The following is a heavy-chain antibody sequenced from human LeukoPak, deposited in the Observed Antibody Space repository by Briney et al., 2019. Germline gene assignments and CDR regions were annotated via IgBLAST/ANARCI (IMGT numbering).Heavy chain of an antibody. Sequence: PGGSLRLSCAASGFTFSNSWMTWVRQAPGKGLEWVASMIGDGSEIHYVDSVKGRFTISRDNAKNSLYLQMNSLTAEDTAVYYCARYGDYLDYWGQGTVVTVSS. CDR2: MIGDGSEI. CDR1: GFTFSNSW. V-gene: IGHV3-7*01. D-gene: IGHD4-17*01. CDR3: ARYGDYLDY. J-gene: IGHJ4*02.